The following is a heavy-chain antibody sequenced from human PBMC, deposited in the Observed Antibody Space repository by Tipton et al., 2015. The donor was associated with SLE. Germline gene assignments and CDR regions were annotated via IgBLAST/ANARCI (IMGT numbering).Heavy chain of an antibody. CDR1: GFTFSSYS. Sequence: SLRLSCAASGFTFSSYSMNWVRQAPGKGLEWVSSISSSSNYIHYADSLKGRFTISRDNAKNSLYLQMNSLRAEDTGVYYCARVVAYVIDWWGQGTLVTVSS. J-gene: IGHJ4*02. V-gene: IGHV3-21*01. D-gene: IGHD3-10*02. CDR2: ISSSSNYI. CDR3: ARVVAYVIDW.